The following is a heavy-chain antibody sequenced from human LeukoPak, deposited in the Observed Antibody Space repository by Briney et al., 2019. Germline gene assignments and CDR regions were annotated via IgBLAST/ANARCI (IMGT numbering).Heavy chain of an antibody. CDR2: INPNSGGT. J-gene: IGHJ3*02. V-gene: IGHV1-2*02. D-gene: IGHD3-3*01. CDR3: ARDLVVRDFWSGWNAFDI. Sequence: GASVKVSCKASGYTFTSYDINWVRQAPGQGLEWMGWINPNSGGTNYAQKFQGRVTMTRDTSISTAYMELSRLRSDDTAVYYCARDLVVRDFWSGWNAFDIWGQGTMVTVSS. CDR1: GYTFTSYD.